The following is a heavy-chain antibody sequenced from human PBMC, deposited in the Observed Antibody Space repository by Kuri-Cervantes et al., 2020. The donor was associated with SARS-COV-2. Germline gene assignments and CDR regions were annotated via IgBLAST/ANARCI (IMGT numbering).Heavy chain of an antibody. CDR2: INPNGDT. J-gene: IGHJ4*02. CDR1: GYTFTDYY. V-gene: IGHV1-2*02. Sequence: ASVKVSCKASGYTFTDYYMHWVRQAPGQGPEWMGWINPNGDTNSAQKFQGRDTMTRDTSISTAYMELSRLRSDDTAVYYCARDSPFSQLGGLFHYWGQGTLVTVSS. CDR3: ARDSPFSQLGGLFHY. D-gene: IGHD6-6*01.